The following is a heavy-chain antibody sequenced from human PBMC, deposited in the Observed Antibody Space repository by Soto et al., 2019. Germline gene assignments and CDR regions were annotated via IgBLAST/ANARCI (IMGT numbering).Heavy chain of an antibody. Sequence: QLQLQESGPGLVKPSETLSLTCTVSGGSIDRSNYYWDWLRQPPGKGVEWIGTTYYNGNAYYNPSLKSRVTMSVDTSKNQLSLKLISVTAADTAVYYCARHFVAVVIKGWGYWGQGTLVTVSS. J-gene: IGHJ4*02. CDR1: GGSIDRSNYY. V-gene: IGHV4-39*01. CDR3: ARHFVAVVIKGWGY. CDR2: TYYNGNA. D-gene: IGHD3-22*01.